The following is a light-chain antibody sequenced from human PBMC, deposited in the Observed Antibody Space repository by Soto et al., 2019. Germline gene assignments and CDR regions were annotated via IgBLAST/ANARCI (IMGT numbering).Light chain of an antibody. CDR3: SSSTSSTTLDV. CDR1: GSNIGSNS. Sequence: QSVLTQPPSVSAAPGQTVTISCSGRGSNIGSNSVSWYQQVPGTAPKLLLYDNNKRPSGIPDRFSGSKSGTSATLGITGLQTADEADYYCSSSTSSTTLDVFGTGTKLTVL. J-gene: IGLJ1*01. CDR2: DNN. V-gene: IGLV1-51*01.